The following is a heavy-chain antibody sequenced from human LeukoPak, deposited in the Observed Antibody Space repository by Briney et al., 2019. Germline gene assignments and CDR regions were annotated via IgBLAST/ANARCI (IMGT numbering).Heavy chain of an antibody. D-gene: IGHD6-6*01. Sequence: PGGSLRLSCAASGFTFSSYWMSWVRQAPGKGLQSVAYISQDVSHKYYVDSVKGRFTISRDNAKNSLHLEMNSLRAEDTALYYCARAYSSSSGRDAFDSWGLGTLVIVSS. CDR3: ARAYSSSSGRDAFDS. J-gene: IGHJ3*02. CDR2: ISQDVSHK. CDR1: GFTFSSYW. V-gene: IGHV3-7*01.